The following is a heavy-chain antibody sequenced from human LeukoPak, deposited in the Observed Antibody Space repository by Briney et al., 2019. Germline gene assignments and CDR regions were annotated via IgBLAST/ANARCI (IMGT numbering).Heavy chain of an antibody. CDR2: ISGFGGAT. J-gene: IGHJ4*02. CDR3: AKGSISVSGNYLLGGTFDF. D-gene: IGHD3-22*01. Sequence: GGSLRLSCEASGFNFRTYGMSWVRQAPGKGLEWVSFISGFGGATDYADSVKGRFTISRDNSKNIVYPQMNSLRAEDTAVYYCAKGSISVSGNYLLGGTFDFWGQGTLVAVSS. CDR1: GFNFRTYG. V-gene: IGHV3-23*01.